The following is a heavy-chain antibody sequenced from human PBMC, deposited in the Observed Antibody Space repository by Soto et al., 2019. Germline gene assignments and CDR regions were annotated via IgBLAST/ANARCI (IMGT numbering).Heavy chain of an antibody. D-gene: IGHD2-15*01. CDR3: SINSSVGSCDATPPHDAIYI. J-gene: IGHJ3*02. CDR1: GGTFSSYT. V-gene: IGHV1-69*02. Sequence: QVQLVQSGAEVKKPGSSVKVSCKASGGTFSSYTISWVRQAPGQGLEWLGRIIPILGIANCAQEFQGRVRITQDYTRSIAYMELSSLISEDTAVYYLSINSSVGSCDATPPHDAIYISGEGPMVTVSA. CDR2: IIPILGIA.